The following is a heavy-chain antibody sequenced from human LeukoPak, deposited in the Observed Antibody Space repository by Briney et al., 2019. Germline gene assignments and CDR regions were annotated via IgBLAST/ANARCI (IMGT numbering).Heavy chain of an antibody. V-gene: IGHV3-23*01. CDR2: ISGSGGST. J-gene: IGHJ4*02. D-gene: IGHD4-11*01. Sequence: GGSLRLSCAASGFTFISYGMTWVRQAPGKGLEWVSAISGSGGSTFYADSVKGRFTISRDNSKNTVYLQMHSLRVEDTAVYFCARGPTFDCWGQGTLVTVSS. CDR1: GFTFISYG. CDR3: ARGPTFDC.